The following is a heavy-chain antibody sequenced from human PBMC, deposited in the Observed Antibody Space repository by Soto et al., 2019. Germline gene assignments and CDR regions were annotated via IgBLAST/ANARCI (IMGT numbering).Heavy chain of an antibody. D-gene: IGHD4-17*01. CDR2: IYYSGST. V-gene: IGHV4-31*03. Sequence: QVQLQESGPGLVKPSQTLSLTCTVSGGSISSGGYYWSWIRQHPGKGLEWIGYIYYSGSTYYNPSLKSRVTIAVDTSKNQFSLKLSSVTAADTAVYYCARSYGVRGLLPGPIVNFDYWGQGTLVTVSS. J-gene: IGHJ4*02. CDR3: ARSYGVRGLLPGPIVNFDY. CDR1: GGSISSGGYY.